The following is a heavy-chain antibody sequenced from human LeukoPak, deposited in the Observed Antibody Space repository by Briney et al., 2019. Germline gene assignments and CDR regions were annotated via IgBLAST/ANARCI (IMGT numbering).Heavy chain of an antibody. CDR3: ASTGIAVTDPEYFQH. Sequence: PGESLKISRKGSGYSFTSYGIGWVRQMPGKGLEWTGIIYPGDSDTRYSPSFQGQVTISADKSISTAYLQWSSLKASDTAMYYCASTGIAVTDPEYFQHWGQGTLVTVSS. CDR2: IYPGDSDT. V-gene: IGHV5-51*01. CDR1: GYSFTSYG. J-gene: IGHJ1*01. D-gene: IGHD6-19*01.